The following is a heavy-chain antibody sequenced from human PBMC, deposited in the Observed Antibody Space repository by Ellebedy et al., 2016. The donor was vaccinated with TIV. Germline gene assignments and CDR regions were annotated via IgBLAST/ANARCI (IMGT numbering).Heavy chain of an antibody. V-gene: IGHV4-4*02. CDR3: ARRVVGWFGELFLYYFDY. J-gene: IGHJ4*02. CDR1: GGSISSSNW. CDR2: IYHSGST. D-gene: IGHD3-10*01. Sequence: SETLSLTXAVSGGSISSSNWWSWVRQPPGKGLEWIGEIYHSGSTNYNPSLKSRVTISVDKSKNQFSLKLSSVTAADTAVYYCARRVVGWFGELFLYYFDYWGQGTLVTVSS.